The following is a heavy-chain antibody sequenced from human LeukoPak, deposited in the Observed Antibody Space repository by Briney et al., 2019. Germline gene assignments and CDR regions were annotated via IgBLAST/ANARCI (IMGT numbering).Heavy chain of an antibody. CDR2: IIPIFGTA. D-gene: IGHD3-3*01. CDR1: GGTFSSYA. Sequence: GASVKVSCKASGGTFSSYAISWVRQAPGQGLEWMGGIIPIFGTANYAQKFQGRVTIATDGSTSTAYMELSGLRSEDTAVYYCATSNDYDLLNWFDPWGQGTLVTVSS. J-gene: IGHJ5*02. CDR3: ATSNDYDLLNWFDP. V-gene: IGHV1-69*05.